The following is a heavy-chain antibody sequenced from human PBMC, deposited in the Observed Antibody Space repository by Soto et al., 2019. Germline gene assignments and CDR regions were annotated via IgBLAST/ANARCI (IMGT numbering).Heavy chain of an antibody. CDR2: MNPNRGNT. V-gene: IGHV1-8*01. J-gene: IGHJ6*02. D-gene: IGHD3-3*01. CDR3: ARVLSWASYYDFWSGYYNYYYYGMDV. Sequence: GASVKVSCKASGYTFSSNDINWVRQAPGQGLEWMGWMNPNRGNTDYAQKFRGRVTMTTNTSISTAYMELSSLRSEDTAVYYCARVLSWASYYDFWSGYYNYYYYGMDVWGQGTTVTVSS. CDR1: GYTFSSND.